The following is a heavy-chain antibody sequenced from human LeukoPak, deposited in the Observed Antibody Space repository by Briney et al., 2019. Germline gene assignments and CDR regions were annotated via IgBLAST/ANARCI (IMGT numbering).Heavy chain of an antibody. Sequence: ASVKVSCKASGYTFTSYGISWVRQAPGQGLEWMGWISAYNGNTNYAQKLQGRVTMTTDTSTSTAYMELRSLRSDDTAVYYCARRYCSSTSCTRYYYYYMDVWGKGTTVTVSS. CDR1: GYTFTSYG. D-gene: IGHD2-2*01. V-gene: IGHV1-18*01. CDR2: ISAYNGNT. CDR3: ARRYCSSTSCTRYYYYYMDV. J-gene: IGHJ6*03.